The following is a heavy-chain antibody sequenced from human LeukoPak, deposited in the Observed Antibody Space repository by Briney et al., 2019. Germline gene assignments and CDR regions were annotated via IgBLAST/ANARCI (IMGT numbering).Heavy chain of an antibody. CDR1: GFPFKGYW. V-gene: IGHV3-7*01. Sequence: GGSLRLSCVASGFPFKGYWMTWVRQSPGKGLDWVANIKPDGSETNYLDSAKGRFTISRDNARDSLFLEMNNLRVDDTAVYYCARDGGELWPLDEWGQGILVAVSS. CDR3: ARDGGELWPLDE. D-gene: IGHD3-10*01. CDR2: IKPDGSET. J-gene: IGHJ4*02.